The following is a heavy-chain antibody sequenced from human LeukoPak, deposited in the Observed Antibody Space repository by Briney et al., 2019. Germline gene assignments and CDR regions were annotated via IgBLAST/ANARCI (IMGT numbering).Heavy chain of an antibody. CDR1: GLTFEDYG. Sequence: GGSLRLSCAASGLTFEDYGMSWVRQAPGKGLEWVANIKQDGSEKYYVDSVKGRFTISRDNAKNSLYLQMNSLRAEDTAVYYCARIVYSSSWRSFDYWGQGTLVTVSS. V-gene: IGHV3-7*01. D-gene: IGHD6-13*01. CDR2: IKQDGSEK. CDR3: ARIVYSSSWRSFDY. J-gene: IGHJ4*02.